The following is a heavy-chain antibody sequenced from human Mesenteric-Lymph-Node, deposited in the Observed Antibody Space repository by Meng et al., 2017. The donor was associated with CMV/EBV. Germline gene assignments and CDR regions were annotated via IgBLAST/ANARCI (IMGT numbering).Heavy chain of an antibody. J-gene: IGHJ4*02. V-gene: IGHV3-53*01. CDR1: GFTVSSNY. CDR3: ARDYCSSTSCYMGFDY. Sequence: GESLKISCAASGFTVSSNYMSWVRQAPGKGLEWVSVIYSGGSTYYADSVKGRFTISRDNSKNTLYLQMNSLRAEDTAVYYCARDYCSSTSCYMGFDYWGQGTLVTVSS. CDR2: IYSGGST. D-gene: IGHD2-2*02.